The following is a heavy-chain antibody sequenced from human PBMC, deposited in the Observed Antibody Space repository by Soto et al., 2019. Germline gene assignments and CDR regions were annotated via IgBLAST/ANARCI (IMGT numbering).Heavy chain of an antibody. CDR3: AARYCSGGSCYLSAFDI. CDR1: GFTFDDYA. D-gene: IGHD2-15*01. CDR2: ISWNSGSI. V-gene: IGHV3-9*01. Sequence: EVQLVESGGGLVQPGRSLRLSCAASGFTFDDYAMHWVRQAPGKGLEWVSGISWNSGSIGYADSVKGRFTISRDNAKNSLYLQMNSLRAEDTALYYCAARYCSGGSCYLSAFDIWWQGTMVTVSS. J-gene: IGHJ3*02.